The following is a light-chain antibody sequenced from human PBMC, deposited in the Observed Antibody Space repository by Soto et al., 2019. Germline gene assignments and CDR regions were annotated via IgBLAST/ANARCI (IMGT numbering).Light chain of an antibody. CDR2: DAS. Sequence: DIQMTQSPSTLSASLGDRVTITCRASQSISNRLAWYHQKPGKTPNLLIYDASNLGSGVPSRFSGSGSGTEFTLTISSLQPDDFATYYCQQYDTYSTFGQGTKV. J-gene: IGKJ1*01. CDR1: QSISNR. CDR3: QQYDTYST. V-gene: IGKV1-5*01.